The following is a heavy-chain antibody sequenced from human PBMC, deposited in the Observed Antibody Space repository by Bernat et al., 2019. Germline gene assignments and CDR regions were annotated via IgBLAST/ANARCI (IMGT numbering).Heavy chain of an antibody. Sequence: QVTLKESGPVLVKPTETLTLTCTVSGFSLSNARMGVSWIRQPPGKALEWLAHIFSNDEKSYSTSLKSRLTISKDTSKSQVVLTMTNMDPVDTATYYCARISPPNYYDTYGMDVWGQGTTVTVSS. CDR2: IFSNDEK. D-gene: IGHD3-22*01. J-gene: IGHJ6*02. V-gene: IGHV2-26*01. CDR3: ARISPPNYYDTYGMDV. CDR1: GFSLSNARMG.